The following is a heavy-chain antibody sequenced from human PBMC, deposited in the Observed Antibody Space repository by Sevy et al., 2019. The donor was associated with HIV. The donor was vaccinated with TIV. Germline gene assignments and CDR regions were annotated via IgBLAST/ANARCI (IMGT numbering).Heavy chain of an antibody. V-gene: IGHV1-69*13. CDR1: GGTFSSYA. CDR2: FIALFRTS. Sequence: ASVKVSCRASGGTFSSYAINWVRQAPGQGLEWMGGFIALFRTSSYAQKFQGRVTIRADESSSTAYMELSSLTSEDTAVYYCARWGNWNGREDVWGQGTTVTVSS. CDR3: ARWGNWNGREDV. J-gene: IGHJ6*02. D-gene: IGHD1-1*01.